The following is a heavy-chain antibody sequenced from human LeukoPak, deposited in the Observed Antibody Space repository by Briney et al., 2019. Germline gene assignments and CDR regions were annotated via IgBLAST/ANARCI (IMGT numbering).Heavy chain of an antibody. D-gene: IGHD5-12*01. CDR1: GGSISSYY. V-gene: IGHV4-4*09. CDR2: IYTSGST. J-gene: IGHJ4*02. Sequence: SETLSLTCTVSGGSISSYYWSWIRQSPGKGLEWIGYIYTSGSTNYNPSLKSRVTISVDTSKNQFSLKLSSVTAADAAVYYCARLLDSGPFDYWGQGTLVTVSS. CDR3: ARLLDSGPFDY.